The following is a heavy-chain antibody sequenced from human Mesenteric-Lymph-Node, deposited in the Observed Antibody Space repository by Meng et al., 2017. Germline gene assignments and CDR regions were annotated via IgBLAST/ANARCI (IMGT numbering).Heavy chain of an antibody. CDR1: GDSSSSNTYY. CDR3: ARLWFGERPPDY. J-gene: IGHJ4*02. Sequence: QLQLQESGPGLVKPSETLSLTCAVFGDSSSSNTYYWGWIRQPPGKGLEWIGSIYYSGRTYYNPSLKSRVTMSVDTSKNQFSLKLSSVTAADTAVYYCARLWFGERPPDYWGQGTLVTVSS. V-gene: IGHV4-39*01. D-gene: IGHD3-10*01. CDR2: IYYSGRT.